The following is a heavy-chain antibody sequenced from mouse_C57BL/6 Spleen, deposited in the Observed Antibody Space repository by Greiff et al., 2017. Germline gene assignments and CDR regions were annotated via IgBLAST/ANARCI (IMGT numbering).Heavy chain of an antibody. Sequence: VQLQQSGPELVKPGASVKMSCKASGYTFTNYTMPWVTQSPGKSLEWIGYINPTNVGTSYNQKFKGKATLTVNKSSSTAYMELRSLTSEDSAVYYCARSKYYGGLRFDYWGQGTTLTVSS. CDR2: INPTNVGT. CDR3: ARSKYYGGLRFDY. J-gene: IGHJ2*01. D-gene: IGHD1-2*01. CDR1: GYTFTNYT. V-gene: IGHV1-22*01.